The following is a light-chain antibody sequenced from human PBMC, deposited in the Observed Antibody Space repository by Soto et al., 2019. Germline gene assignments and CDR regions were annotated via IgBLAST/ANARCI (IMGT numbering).Light chain of an antibody. Sequence: EIVLTQSPATLSLSPGERATLSCRASQSVSSYLVWYQQKPGQPPRLLIYDASTRATGVPARFSGSGSGTEFTLTISSLQSEHFAVYYCQHYNNWPMYTFGQGTKLEIK. CDR3: QHYNNWPMYT. V-gene: IGKV3D-15*01. J-gene: IGKJ2*01. CDR2: DAS. CDR1: QSVSSY.